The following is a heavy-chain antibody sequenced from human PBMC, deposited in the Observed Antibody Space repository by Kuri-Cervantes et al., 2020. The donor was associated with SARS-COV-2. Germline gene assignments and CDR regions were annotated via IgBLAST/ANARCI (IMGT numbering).Heavy chain of an antibody. Sequence: SVKVSCKASGGTFSSYAISWVRQAPGQGLEWMGGIIPIFGTANYAQKFQGRVTITADESTSTAYMELSSLRSDDTAVYFCARQVLLIFYYYMDGWGKGTMVTVSS. D-gene: IGHD2/OR15-2a*01. J-gene: IGHJ6*03. CDR1: GGTFSSYA. CDR3: ARQVLLIFYYYMDG. CDR2: IIPIFGTA. V-gene: IGHV1-69*13.